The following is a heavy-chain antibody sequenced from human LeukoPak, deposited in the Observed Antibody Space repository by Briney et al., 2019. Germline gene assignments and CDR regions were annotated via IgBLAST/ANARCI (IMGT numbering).Heavy chain of an antibody. CDR1: GFTFSSYW. D-gene: IGHD1-26*01. CDR2: IKQDGSEK. J-gene: IGHJ4*02. CDR3: AREKVGAIDY. V-gene: IGHV3-7*01. Sequence: GGSLRLSCAASGFTFSSYWMSWVRQAPGKGLEWVANIKQDGSEKYYVDSVKGRFTISRDNSKNTVYLQVSSLRAEDTAVYYCAREKVGAIDYRGQGTLVTVS.